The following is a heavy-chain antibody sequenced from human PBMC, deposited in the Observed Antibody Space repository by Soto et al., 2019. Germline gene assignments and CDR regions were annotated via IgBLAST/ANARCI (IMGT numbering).Heavy chain of an antibody. CDR3: ARDPAYYDSSGYSVPYYFDY. V-gene: IGHV4-59*01. CDR2: IYYSGST. Sequence: QVQLQESGPGLVKPSETLSLTCTVSGGSISSYYWSWIRQPPGKGLEWIGYIYYSGSTNYNPSLKSRVTISVATSKNQFSLKVSSVTAADTAVYYCARDPAYYDSSGYSVPYYFDYWGQGTLVTVSS. D-gene: IGHD3-22*01. J-gene: IGHJ4*02. CDR1: GGSISSYY.